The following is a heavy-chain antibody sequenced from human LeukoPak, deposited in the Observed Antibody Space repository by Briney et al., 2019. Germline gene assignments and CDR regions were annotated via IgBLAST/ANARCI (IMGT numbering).Heavy chain of an antibody. CDR1: GFTFSSYW. CDR3: AREVVVQAAIPFDY. D-gene: IGHD2-2*02. V-gene: IGHV3-7*01. CDR2: IKQDGSEK. Sequence: GGSLRLSCAASGFTFSSYWMSWVRQAPGKGLEWVANIKQDGSEKYYVDSVKGRFTISRDNAKNSLYLQMNSLRAEDTAVYYCAREVVVQAAIPFDYWGQGTLVTVSS. J-gene: IGHJ4*02.